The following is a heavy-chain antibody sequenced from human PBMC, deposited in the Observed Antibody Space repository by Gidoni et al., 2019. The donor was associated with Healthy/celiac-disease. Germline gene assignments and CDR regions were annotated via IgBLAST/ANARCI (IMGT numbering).Heavy chain of an antibody. D-gene: IGHD4-17*01. CDR2: INSDGSST. J-gene: IGHJ5*02. CDR3: ARGYGDKNWFDP. CDR1: GFTFSSYW. V-gene: IGHV3-74*01. Sequence: EVQLVASGGGLVQPGGSLRLSCAASGFTFSSYWMHWVRQAPGKGRVWVSRINSDGSSTSYEDAVKGRFTISRDNAKNTLYLQMNSLRAEDTAVDYGARGYGDKNWFDPWGQGTLVTVSS.